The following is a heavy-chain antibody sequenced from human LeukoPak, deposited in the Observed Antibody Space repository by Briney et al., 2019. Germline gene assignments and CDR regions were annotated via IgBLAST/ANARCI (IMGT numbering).Heavy chain of an antibody. CDR2: ISLNSASI. D-gene: IGHD3-10*01. CDR1: GFAFSTYS. V-gene: IGHV3-21*04. Sequence: GGSLRLSCAASGFAFSTYSMNWVRQPPGKGLEWVASISLNSASIYYADSVKGRFTISRDNAKNSLHLQMDSLRAEDTAVYYCAKLRGLWFGEPGGYWGQGTLVTVSS. CDR3: AKLRGLWFGEPGGY. J-gene: IGHJ4*02.